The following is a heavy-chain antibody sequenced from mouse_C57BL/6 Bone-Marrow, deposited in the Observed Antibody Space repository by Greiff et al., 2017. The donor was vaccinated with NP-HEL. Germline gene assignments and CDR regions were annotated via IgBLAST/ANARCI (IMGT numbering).Heavy chain of an antibody. D-gene: IGHD2-5*01. Sequence: EVQLQQSVAELVRPGASVKLSCTASGFTFKNTYMHWVKQRPEQGLEWIGRIDPANGNTKYAPKFKGKATITADTSSNTAYLQLSSLTSEYTAIYYCASSNYYFDYWGQGTTLTVSS. CDR2: IDPANGNT. CDR1: GFTFKNTY. CDR3: ASSNYYFDY. J-gene: IGHJ2*01. V-gene: IGHV14-3*01.